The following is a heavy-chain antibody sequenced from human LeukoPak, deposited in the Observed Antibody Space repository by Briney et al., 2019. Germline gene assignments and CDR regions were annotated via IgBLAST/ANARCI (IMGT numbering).Heavy chain of an antibody. J-gene: IGHJ4*02. V-gene: IGHV4-59*08. Sequence: SETLSLTCTVSDGSINTYHWSWIRQPPGKGLEWIGYVHHSGSTNYNPSLKSRVTISADTSKNQFSLKLSSVTAADTAVYYCARHAVGYCSGGSCVPPDYWGQGTLVTVSS. D-gene: IGHD2-15*01. CDR2: VHHSGST. CDR3: ARHAVGYCSGGSCVPPDY. CDR1: DGSINTYH.